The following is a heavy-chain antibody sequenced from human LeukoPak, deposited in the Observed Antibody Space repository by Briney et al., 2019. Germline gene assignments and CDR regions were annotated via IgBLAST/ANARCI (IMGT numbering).Heavy chain of an antibody. CDR1: GFTFGDYA. V-gene: IGHV3-49*04. CDR3: TRDLSVRNYYDSSGYYRFDY. CDR2: IRSKAYGGTT. D-gene: IGHD3-22*01. Sequence: GGSLRLSCTASGFTFGDYAMSWVRQAPGKGLEWVGFIRSKAYGGTTEYAASVKGRFTISRDDSKRIAYLQMNSLKTEDTAVHYCTRDLSVRNYYDSSGYYRFDYWGQGTLVTVSS. J-gene: IGHJ4*02.